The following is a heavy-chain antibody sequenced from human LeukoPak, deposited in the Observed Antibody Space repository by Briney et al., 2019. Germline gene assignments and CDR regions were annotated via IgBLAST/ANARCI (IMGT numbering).Heavy chain of an antibody. CDR3: ARVVNCSSTSCFYYFDY. J-gene: IGHJ4*02. CDR1: GGSISSGGYY. D-gene: IGHD2-2*01. CDR2: IYYSGST. Sequence: PSETLSLTCTVSGGSISSGGYYWSWIRQHPGKGLEWIGYIYYSGSTYYNPSLKSRVTISVDTSKNQFPLKLISVTAADTAVYYCARVVNCSSTSCFYYFDYWGQGTLVTVSS. V-gene: IGHV4-31*03.